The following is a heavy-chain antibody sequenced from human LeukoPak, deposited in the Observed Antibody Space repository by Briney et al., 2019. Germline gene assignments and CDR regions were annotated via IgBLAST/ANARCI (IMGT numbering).Heavy chain of an antibody. D-gene: IGHD5-12*01. Sequence: SVKVSCKASGGTFSSYAISWVRQAPGQGLEWMGRIIPIFGTANYAQKFQGRVTITADKSTSTAYMELSSLRSEDTAVYYCARDLRGYSGLRFDYWGQGTLVTVSS. CDR1: GGTFSSYA. J-gene: IGHJ4*02. CDR2: IIPIFGTA. CDR3: ARDLRGYSGLRFDY. V-gene: IGHV1-69*06.